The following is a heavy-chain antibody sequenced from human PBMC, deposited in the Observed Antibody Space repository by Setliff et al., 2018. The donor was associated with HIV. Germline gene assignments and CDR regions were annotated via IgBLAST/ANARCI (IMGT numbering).Heavy chain of an antibody. CDR1: GGSISDSDFY. CDR3: ARQRDFDWLLQNYYYMDV. J-gene: IGHJ6*03. V-gene: IGHV4-31*03. D-gene: IGHD3-9*01. Sequence: PSETLSLTCTVSGGSISDSDFYWSWIRQHPGKALEWIGYIHHSGSTFYNPSLKSRLTISIDTSKSQFSLRLSSVTAADTAVYYCARQRDFDWLLQNYYYMDVWGQGTLVTVSS. CDR2: IHHSGST.